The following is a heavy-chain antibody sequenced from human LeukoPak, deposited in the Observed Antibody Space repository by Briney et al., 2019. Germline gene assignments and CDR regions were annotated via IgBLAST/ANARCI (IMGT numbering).Heavy chain of an antibody. Sequence: PGGSLRLSCAASGFTFSSYAMSWVRQAPGKGLEWVSAISGSGGSTYYADSVKGRFTISRDNSKNTLYLQMNSLRAEDTAVYYCAKEETTLLQDYYYGMDVWGQGTTVTVSS. V-gene: IGHV3-23*01. CDR1: GFTFSSYA. D-gene: IGHD1-7*01. CDR2: ISGSGGST. J-gene: IGHJ6*02. CDR3: AKEETTLLQDYYYGMDV.